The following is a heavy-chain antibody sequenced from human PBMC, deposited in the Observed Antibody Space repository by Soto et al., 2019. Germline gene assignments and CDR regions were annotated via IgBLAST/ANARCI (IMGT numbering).Heavy chain of an antibody. Sequence: QVQLVQSGAEVKKPGASVRVSCKTSGYTFTGYYLHWVRQAPGQGLEWMGWINPNSGDTSYAQQFQGRVTMTRDTSISTAYMELSTLRCDDTAVYNCARAAINLYGMDVWGQGTTVTVSS. V-gene: IGHV1-2*02. CDR3: ARAAINLYGMDV. CDR2: INPNSGDT. CDR1: GYTFTGYY. J-gene: IGHJ6*02.